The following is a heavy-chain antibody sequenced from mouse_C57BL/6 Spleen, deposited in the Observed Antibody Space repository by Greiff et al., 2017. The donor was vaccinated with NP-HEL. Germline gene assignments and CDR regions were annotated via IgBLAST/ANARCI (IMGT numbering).Heavy chain of an antibody. CDR2: IDPSDSYT. J-gene: IGHJ4*01. CDR3: AMAYYSNAMDY. V-gene: IGHV1-69*01. Sequence: QVHVKQPGAELVMPGASVKLSCKASGYTFTSYWMHWVKQRPGQGLEWIGEIDPSDSYTNYNQKFKGKSTLTVDKSSSTAYMQLSSLTSEDSAVYYCAMAYYSNAMDYWGQGTSVTVSS. CDR1: GYTFTSYW. D-gene: IGHD2-5*01.